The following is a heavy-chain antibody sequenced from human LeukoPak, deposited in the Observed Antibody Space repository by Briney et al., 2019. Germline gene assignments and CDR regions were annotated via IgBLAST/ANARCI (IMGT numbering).Heavy chain of an antibody. CDR2: VHSSGST. CDR3: ARAPYSYGFGWFDH. CDR1: GGSISSGDYY. J-gene: IGHJ5*02. D-gene: IGHD5-18*01. V-gene: IGHV4-61*08. Sequence: PSETLSLTCTVSGGSISSGDYYWSWIRQPPGRGLEWIGYVHSSGSTNYSPSLRSRVTVSVDLSKNQFSVTLSSVTTADTAVYYCARAPYSYGFGWFDHWGQGDLVTVSS.